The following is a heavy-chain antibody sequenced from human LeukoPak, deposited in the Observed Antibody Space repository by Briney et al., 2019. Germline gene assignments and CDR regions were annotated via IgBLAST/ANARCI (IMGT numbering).Heavy chain of an antibody. Sequence: GGSLRLSCAASGFTFSSYSVNWVRQAPGKGLEWVSSISSSSSYIYYADSVKGRFTISRDNAKNSLYLQMNSLRAEDTAVYYCARASPSSTSCYAVWGQGTLVTVSS. D-gene: IGHD2-2*01. CDR2: ISSSSSYI. CDR3: ARASPSSTSCYAV. J-gene: IGHJ4*02. CDR1: GFTFSSYS. V-gene: IGHV3-21*01.